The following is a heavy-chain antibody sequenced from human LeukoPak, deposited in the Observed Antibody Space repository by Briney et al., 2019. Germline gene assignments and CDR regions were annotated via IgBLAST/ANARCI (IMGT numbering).Heavy chain of an antibody. CDR2: IYTSGST. D-gene: IGHD3-10*01. J-gene: IGHJ5*02. CDR3: ARQREDYYGSGSRNWFDP. CDR1: GGSISSYY. Sequence: SETLSLTCTVSGGSISSYYWSWIRQPAGKGLEWIGRIYTSGSTNYNPSLKSRVTMSVDTSKNQFSLKLSSVTAADTAVYYCARQREDYYGSGSRNWFDPWGQGTLVTVSS. V-gene: IGHV4-4*07.